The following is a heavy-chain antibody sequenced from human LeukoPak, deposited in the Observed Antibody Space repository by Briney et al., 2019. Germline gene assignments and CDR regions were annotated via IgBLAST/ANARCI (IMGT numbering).Heavy chain of an antibody. J-gene: IGHJ5*02. CDR2: IIPIFGTA. V-gene: IGHV1-69*06. D-gene: IGHD6-13*01. CDR3: ARAAFPSSWSGGWFDP. CDR1: GGTFSSYA. Sequence: SVKVSCKASGGTFSSYAISWVRQAPGQGLEWMGGIIPIFGTANYAQKFQGRVTITADKSTSTAYMELSSLRSEDTAVYYCARAAFPSSWSGGWFDPWGQGTLVTVSS.